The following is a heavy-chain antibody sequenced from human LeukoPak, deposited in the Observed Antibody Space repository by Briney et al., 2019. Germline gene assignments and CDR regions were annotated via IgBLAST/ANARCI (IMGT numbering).Heavy chain of an antibody. J-gene: IGHJ5*02. D-gene: IGHD6-13*01. CDR3: TSSSSYNWFDP. Sequence: GGSLKLSCAASGFTFSDSAMHWVRQASGIGLEWVGRVRTKAKSYATAYAASVKGRFTIYRDDSKNTAYLEMNSLKTEDTAVYYCTSSSSYNWFDPWGQGTLVTVSS. CDR2: VRTKAKSYAT. V-gene: IGHV3-73*01. CDR1: GFTFSDSA.